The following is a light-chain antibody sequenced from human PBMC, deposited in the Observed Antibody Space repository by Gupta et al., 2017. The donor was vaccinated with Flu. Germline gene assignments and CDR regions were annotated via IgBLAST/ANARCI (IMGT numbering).Light chain of an antibody. CDR3: QQYGSSRLT. V-gene: IGKV3-20*01. Sequence: TLSLSRGERSTLSCRASPSVSSSYLAGYQQKPGQAPRLLIYGASSRATGIPDRFSGSGSGTDFTLTISRLEPEDFAVYYCQQYGSSRLTFGGGTKVEIK. J-gene: IGKJ4*01. CDR2: GAS. CDR1: PSVSSSY.